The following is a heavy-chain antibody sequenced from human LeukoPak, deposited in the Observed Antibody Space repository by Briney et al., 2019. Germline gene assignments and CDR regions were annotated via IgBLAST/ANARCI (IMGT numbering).Heavy chain of an antibody. CDR3: MKYGSDFGWFDP. Sequence: SETLSLTCAVYGGSFSGYYWSWIRQPPGKGLEWIGEINHSGSTNYNPSLKSRVTISVDTSKNQFSLKLSSVTAADTAIYYCMKYGSDFGWFDPWGQGTLVTVS. V-gene: IGHV4-34*03. CDR1: GGSFSGYY. J-gene: IGHJ5*02. CDR2: INHSGST. D-gene: IGHD6-19*01.